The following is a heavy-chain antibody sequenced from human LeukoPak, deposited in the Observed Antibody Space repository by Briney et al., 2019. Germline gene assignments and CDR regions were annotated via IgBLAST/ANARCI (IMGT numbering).Heavy chain of an antibody. CDR1: GFTFSSYA. D-gene: IGHD6-19*01. J-gene: IGHJ6*02. V-gene: IGHV3-23*01. CDR2: ISGSGGST. Sequence: GGSLRLSCAASGFTFSSYAMSWVRQAPGKGLEWVSAISGSGGSTYYADSVKGRFTISRDNSKNTLYLQMSSLRAEDTAAYYCVRGRWPGLGDFWGQGTTVTVSS. CDR3: VRGRWPGLGDF.